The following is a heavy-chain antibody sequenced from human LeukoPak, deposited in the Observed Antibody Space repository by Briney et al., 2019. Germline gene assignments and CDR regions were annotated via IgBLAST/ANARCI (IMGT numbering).Heavy chain of an antibody. CDR2: IQSKTYGEGT. V-gene: IGHV3-49*04. D-gene: IGHD2-2*01. J-gene: IGHJ4*02. Sequence: GGSLRLSCTPSGLTFGDYGMSWVRQAPGKGLEWVSFIQSKTYGEGTMYAASVRGRFTISRDESRSTAYLQMNSLKTEDTAVYYCTTAEGAYCSSTSCLFEDWGQGTLVTVSS. CDR1: GLTFGDYG. CDR3: TTAEGAYCSSTSCLFED.